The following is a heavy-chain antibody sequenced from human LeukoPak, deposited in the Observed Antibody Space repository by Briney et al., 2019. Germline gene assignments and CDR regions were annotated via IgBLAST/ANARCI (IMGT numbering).Heavy chain of an antibody. D-gene: IGHD3-10*01. V-gene: IGHV4-59*01. CDR3: ARDGLWFGEFKGWFDP. J-gene: IGHJ5*02. CDR1: GGSISSYY. CDR2: IYYSGST. Sequence: SETLSLTCTVSGGSISSYYWSWIRQPPGKGLEWIRYIYYSGSTNYNPSLKSRVTISVDTSKNQFSLKLSSVTAADTAVYYCARDGLWFGEFKGWFDPWGQGTLVTVSS.